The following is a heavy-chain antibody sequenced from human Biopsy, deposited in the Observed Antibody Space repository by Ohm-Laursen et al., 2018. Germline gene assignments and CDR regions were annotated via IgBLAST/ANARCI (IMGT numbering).Heavy chain of an antibody. J-gene: IGHJ4*02. CDR3: ARGEYYAYWSGARKLNYFDY. Sequence: SQTLSLTCAVSGGSFSGTYWSWIRQTPGKGLEWIGEINHSGSTKYNPSSESRVTISVDTSKNQFSLNLFSVTAADAARYFCARGEYYAYWSGARKLNYFDYWGQGTLVIVSS. CDR1: GGSFSGTY. V-gene: IGHV4-34*01. D-gene: IGHD3-3*01. CDR2: INHSGST.